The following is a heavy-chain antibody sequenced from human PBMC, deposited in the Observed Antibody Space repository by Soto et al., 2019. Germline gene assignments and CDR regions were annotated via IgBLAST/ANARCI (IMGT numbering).Heavy chain of an antibody. CDR3: ARGHFGVTMDV. J-gene: IGHJ6*02. D-gene: IGHD3-3*01. Sequence: DVQLLESGGGLVQPGGSLRLSWAASEFTFSSFSIIWVREAPGKGLEWVSGVNGGGDITYYAESVKSRFTISRDNSKNTLYLQMNSLRAEDTAVFYCARGHFGVTMDVWGQGTTVTVSS. CDR2: VNGGGDIT. CDR1: EFTFSSFS. V-gene: IGHV3-23*01.